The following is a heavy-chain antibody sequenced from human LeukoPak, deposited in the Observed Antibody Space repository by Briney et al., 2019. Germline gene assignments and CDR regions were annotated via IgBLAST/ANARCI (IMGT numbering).Heavy chain of an antibody. J-gene: IGHJ4*02. CDR1: GFTFADYG. CDR2: INWNGGST. CDR3: ARGGLSTPEDY. D-gene: IGHD2-2*01. Sequence: GGSLRLSCAASGFTFADYGMSWVRQAPGKGLEWVSGINWNGGSTGYADSVKGRFTISRDNAKNSLYLQMNSLRAEDTALYYCARGGLSTPEDYWGQGTLVTVSS. V-gene: IGHV3-20*04.